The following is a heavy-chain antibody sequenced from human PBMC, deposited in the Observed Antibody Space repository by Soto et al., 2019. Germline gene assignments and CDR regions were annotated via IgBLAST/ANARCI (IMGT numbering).Heavy chain of an antibody. CDR3: AKGRPRYCSGGSCSPPGYYGLDV. CDR1: GFTFSSYA. D-gene: IGHD2-15*01. V-gene: IGHV3-23*01. Sequence: EVQLLESGGGLVQPGASLRLSCAASGFTFSSYAMSWVRQAPGKGLEWVSAISGSGGSTYYGDSVRGRFTISRDNSKNTLYLQMNSLRAEDTAVYYCAKGRPRYCSGGSCSPPGYYGLDVWGQGTTVTVSS. CDR2: ISGSGGST. J-gene: IGHJ6*02.